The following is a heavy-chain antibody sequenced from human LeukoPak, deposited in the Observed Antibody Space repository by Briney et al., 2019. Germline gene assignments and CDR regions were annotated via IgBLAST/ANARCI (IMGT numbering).Heavy chain of an antibody. J-gene: IGHJ4*02. CDR1: GYTFTGYY. Sequence: ASVKVSCKASGYTFTGYYMHWVRQAPGQGLEWMGWIYPNSGATKYAQKFQGRVTMTRGTSISTAYMELSGLRSDDTAVYYCGTLLSNGPFDYWGQGSLVTVSS. CDR3: GTLLSNGPFDY. V-gene: IGHV1-2*02. CDR2: IYPNSGAT.